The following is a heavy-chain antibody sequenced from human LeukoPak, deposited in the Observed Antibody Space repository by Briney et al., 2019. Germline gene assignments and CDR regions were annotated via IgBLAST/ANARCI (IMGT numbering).Heavy chain of an antibody. CDR3: ARLSFLSFSYDSTGHAIFFFDY. J-gene: IGHJ4*02. CDR2: ISHTGIA. D-gene: IGHD3-22*01. Sequence: SETLSLTCAVYGGSFSGYHWSWIRQSPGKGLEWIGEISHTGIASYNPSLKSRVAISVDASKKQFSLRVDSVTAADRAVYYCARLSFLSFSYDSTGHAIFFFDYWGRGTLVTVSS. V-gene: IGHV4-34*01. CDR1: GGSFSGYH.